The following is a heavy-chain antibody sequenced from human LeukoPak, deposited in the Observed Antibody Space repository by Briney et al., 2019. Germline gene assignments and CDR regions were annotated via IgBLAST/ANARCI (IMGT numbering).Heavy chain of an antibody. Sequence: PSETLSLTCTVSGGSISSSSYYWGWIRQPPGKGLEWIGSIYYSGSTYYNPSLKSRVTISVDTSKNQFSLKLSSVTAAGTAVYYCARVKRGGYYYDSSGYYRYFDYWGQGTLVTVSS. CDR2: IYYSGST. D-gene: IGHD3-22*01. V-gene: IGHV4-39*01. CDR1: GGSISSSSYY. J-gene: IGHJ4*02. CDR3: ARVKRGGYYYDSSGYYRYFDY.